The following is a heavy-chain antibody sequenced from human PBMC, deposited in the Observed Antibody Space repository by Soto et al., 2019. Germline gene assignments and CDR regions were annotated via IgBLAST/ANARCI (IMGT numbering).Heavy chain of an antibody. CDR1: GGTFSSYA. CDR3: ARAAIGPAAYAAYYYYGMDV. Sequence: GASVKVSCKASGGTFSSYAISWVQQAPGQGLEWMGGIIPIFGTANYAQKFQGRVTITADESTSTAYMELSSLRSEDTAVYYCARAAIGPAAYAAYYYYGMDVWGQGTTVTVSS. J-gene: IGHJ6*02. D-gene: IGHD2-2*01. V-gene: IGHV1-69*13. CDR2: IIPIFGTA.